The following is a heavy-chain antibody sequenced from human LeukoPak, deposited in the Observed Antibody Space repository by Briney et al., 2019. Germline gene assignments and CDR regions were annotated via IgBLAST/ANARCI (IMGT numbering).Heavy chain of an antibody. CDR3: ARQTLWNLPYFDY. J-gene: IGHJ4*02. D-gene: IGHD1-1*01. CDR1: GYTFTRNG. CDR2: ISGYNGDT. Sequence: ASVKVSCKASGYTFTRNGFSWVRQAPGQGLEWMGWISGYNGDTKYARKLQGRVTMTTDTSTSTAYMELRSLRSDDTAVYYCARQTLWNLPYFDYWGQGTLVTVSS. V-gene: IGHV1-18*01.